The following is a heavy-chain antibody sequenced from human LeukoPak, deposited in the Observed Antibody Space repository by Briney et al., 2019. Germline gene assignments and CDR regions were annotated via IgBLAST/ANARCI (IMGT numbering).Heavy chain of an antibody. CDR3: AKGYGRIQLWLSGFFPFDY. CDR1: GFTFSSYA. V-gene: IGHV3-23*01. J-gene: IGHJ4*02. CDR2: ISGSGGST. D-gene: IGHD5-18*01. Sequence: GGSLRLSCAASGFTFSSYAMSWVRQAPGKGLEWVSAISGSGGSTYYADSVKGRFTISRDNSKNTLYLQMNSLRAEDSAVYYCAKGYGRIQLWLSGFFPFDYWGQGTLVTVSS.